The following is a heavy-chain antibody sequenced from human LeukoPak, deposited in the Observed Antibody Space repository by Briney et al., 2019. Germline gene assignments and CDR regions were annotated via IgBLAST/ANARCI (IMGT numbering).Heavy chain of an antibody. D-gene: IGHD3-10*01. V-gene: IGHV3-15*01. CDR2: VKSKDFGEKI. CDR1: GFNFNNAW. CDR3: TTLIGSPXXXSDT. J-gene: IGHJ5*02. Sequence: GGSLRLSCVASGFNFNNAWMSWFRQAPGRGLEWVGRVKSKDFGEKIDYAAPVKGRFNISRDDSKETLYLQMNSLKTEDTALYYCTTLIGSPXXXSDTWGQGVLVTVSS.